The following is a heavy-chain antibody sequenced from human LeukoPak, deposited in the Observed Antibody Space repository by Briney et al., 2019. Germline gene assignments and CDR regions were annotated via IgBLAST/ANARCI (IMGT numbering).Heavy chain of an antibody. CDR2: IYYSGST. D-gene: IGHD3-10*01. J-gene: IGHJ5*02. V-gene: IGHV4-61*01. CDR3: ARGLDYYGSGSPGEDWFDP. CDR1: GGSVSSGSYY. Sequence: PSETLSLTCTVSGGSVSSGSYYWSWIRQPPGKGLEWIGYIYYSGSTNYNPSLKSRVTISVDTPKNQFSLKLSSVTAADTVVYYCARGLDYYGSGSPGEDWFDPWGQGTLVTVSS.